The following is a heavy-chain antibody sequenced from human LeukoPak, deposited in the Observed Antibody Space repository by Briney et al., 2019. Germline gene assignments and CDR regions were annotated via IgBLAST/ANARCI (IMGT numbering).Heavy chain of an antibody. CDR1: GGTFSSYA. D-gene: IGHD6-13*01. CDR2: IIPIFGTT. Sequence: SVKVSCKASGGTFSSYAISWVRQAPGQGLEWMGGIIPIFGTTNYAQKFQGRVTITADESTSTAYMELSSLRSEDTAVYYCARSGKNIAAAVFDYWGQGTLVTVSS. J-gene: IGHJ4*02. CDR3: ARSGKNIAAAVFDY. V-gene: IGHV1-69*13.